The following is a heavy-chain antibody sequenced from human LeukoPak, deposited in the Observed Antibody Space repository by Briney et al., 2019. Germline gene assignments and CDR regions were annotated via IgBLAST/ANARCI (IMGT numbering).Heavy chain of an antibody. CDR3: TRDRALGYCGGGRCSVYYYYAMDV. CDR2: IRTKTYGGTT. V-gene: IGHV3-49*03. Sequence: GGSLRLSCTGSGFTFGDYAMSWFRQAPGKGLEWVNSIRTKTYGGTTEYAASVKGRFTISRDDSKSIAYLQMNSLKTEDTAVYYCTRDRALGYCGGGRCSVYYYYAMDVWGQGTTVTVSS. CDR1: GFTFGDYA. J-gene: IGHJ6*02. D-gene: IGHD2-15*01.